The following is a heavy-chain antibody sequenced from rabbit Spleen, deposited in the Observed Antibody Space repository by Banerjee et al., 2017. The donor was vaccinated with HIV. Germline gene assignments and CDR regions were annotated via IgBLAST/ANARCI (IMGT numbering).Heavy chain of an antibody. CDR1: GFSFSNSYY. V-gene: IGHV1S40*01. CDR3: ARDADYSTGFDL. CDR2: IKAGSGTT. Sequence: QSLEESGGGLVQPGGSLTLTCTASGFSFSNSYYICWVRQAPGKGLEWIACIKAGSGTTYYASWAKGRFTISKTSSTTVTLQLTSLTVADTATYFCARDADYSTGFDLWGPGTLVTVS. D-gene: IGHD7-1*01. J-gene: IGHJ4*01.